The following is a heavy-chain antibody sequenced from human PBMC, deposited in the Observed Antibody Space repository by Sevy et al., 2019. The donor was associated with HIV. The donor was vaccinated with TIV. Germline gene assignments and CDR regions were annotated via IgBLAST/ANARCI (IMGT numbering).Heavy chain of an antibody. V-gene: IGHV4-59*08. Sequence: QSQTLSLTCTVSGGSINGDHWNWIRQPPGKGLEWIGYVYYTGGTNYNPSLKNRVTISVDRTKNQFSLKLTSVTAADTAVYYCARRNDFDIWGQGTMVTVSS. J-gene: IGHJ3*02. CDR3: ARRNDFDI. CDR1: GGSINGDH. CDR2: VYYTGGT.